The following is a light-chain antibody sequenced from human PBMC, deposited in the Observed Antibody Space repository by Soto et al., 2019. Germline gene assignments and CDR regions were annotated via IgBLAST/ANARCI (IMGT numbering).Light chain of an antibody. V-gene: IGLV4-69*01. CDR3: QTWGTGIHVL. CDR1: SGHSSYA. J-gene: IGLJ2*01. CDR2: VNSDGSH. Sequence: QLVLTQSPSASASLGASVKLTCTLSSGHSSYAIAWHQQQPEKGPRYLMKVNSDGSHRKGDGIPDRFSGSSSGAERYLIISSLQSEDEADYYCQTWGTGIHVLFGGGTKLTVL.